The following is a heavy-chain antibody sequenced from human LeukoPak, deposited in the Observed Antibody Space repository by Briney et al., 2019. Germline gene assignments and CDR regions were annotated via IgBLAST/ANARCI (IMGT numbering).Heavy chain of an antibody. D-gene: IGHD6-19*01. V-gene: IGHV3-30*18. CDR3: AKDTTYSSGRPRYDY. Sequence: GRSLRLSCAASGFTFSTYGMHWVRQAPGKGLEWVAAISYDGSNKYYADSVKGRFTISRDNSKNTLYLQMNSLRAEDTAVYYCAKDTTYSSGRPRYDYWGQGTLVTVSS. CDR1: GFTFSTYG. J-gene: IGHJ4*02. CDR2: ISYDGSNK.